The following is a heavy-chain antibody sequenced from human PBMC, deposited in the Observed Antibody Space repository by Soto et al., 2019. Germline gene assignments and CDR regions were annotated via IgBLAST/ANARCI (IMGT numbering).Heavy chain of an antibody. CDR1: GGSISSGGYS. D-gene: IGHD2-8*01. V-gene: IGHV4-30-2*01. Sequence: LSLTCAVSGGSISSGGYSWSWIRQPPGKGLEWIGYIYHSGSTYYNPSLKSRVTISVDRSKNQFSLKLSSVTAADTAVYYCARGAPVRFDPWGQGTLVTVSS. J-gene: IGHJ5*02. CDR2: IYHSGST. CDR3: ARGAPVRFDP.